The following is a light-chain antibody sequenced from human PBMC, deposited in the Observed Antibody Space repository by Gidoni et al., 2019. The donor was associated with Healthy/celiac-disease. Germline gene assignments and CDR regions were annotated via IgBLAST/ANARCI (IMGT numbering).Light chain of an antibody. CDR3: QQYGSSPS. J-gene: IGKJ4*01. Sequence: EMVLPQSPGTLSLSPGERATLSCRASPSVSSSYLAWYQQKPGQAPRLLIYGASSRATGIPDRFSGSGSGTDFTLTISRLEPEDFAVYYCQQYGSSPSFGGGTKVEIK. CDR2: GAS. V-gene: IGKV3-20*01. CDR1: PSVSSSY.